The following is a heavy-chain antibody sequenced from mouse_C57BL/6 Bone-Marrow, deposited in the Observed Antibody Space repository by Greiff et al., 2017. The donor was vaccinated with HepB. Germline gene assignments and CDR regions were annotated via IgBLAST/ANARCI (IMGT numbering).Heavy chain of an antibody. V-gene: IGHV3-6*01. Sequence: VQLQESGPGLVKPSQSLSLTCSVTGYSITSGYYWNWIRQFPGNKLEWMGYISYDGSNNYNPSLKNRISITRDTSKNQFFLKLNSVTTEDTATYYCAREPHYDYDEGYAMDYWGQGTSVTVSS. CDR2: ISYDGSN. CDR1: GYSITSGYY. CDR3: AREPHYDYDEGYAMDY. D-gene: IGHD2-4*01. J-gene: IGHJ4*01.